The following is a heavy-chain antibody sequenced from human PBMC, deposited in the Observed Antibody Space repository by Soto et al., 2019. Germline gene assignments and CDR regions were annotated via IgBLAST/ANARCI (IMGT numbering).Heavy chain of an antibody. D-gene: IGHD1-26*01. V-gene: IGHV3-30*03. CDR3: ARSPYSVSYLAYFDY. J-gene: IGHJ4*02. CDR1: GFTFSSYG. Sequence: QVQLVESGGGVVQPGRSRRLSCAASGFTFSSYGMHGVRQAPGKGLEWVAVMSYDGSNKYYADSVKGRFTISRDNSKNPLYLQMNSLRAEDTAVYYCARSPYSVSYLAYFDYWGQGTLVTVSS. CDR2: MSYDGSNK.